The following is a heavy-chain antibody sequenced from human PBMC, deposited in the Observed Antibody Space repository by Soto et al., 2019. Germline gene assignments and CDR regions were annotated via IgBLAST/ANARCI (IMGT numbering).Heavy chain of an antibody. Sequence: SETLSLTCAVYGGSFSGYYWSWIRQPPGKGLEWIGEINHSGSTNYNPSLKSRVTISVDTSKNQFSLKLSSVTAADTAVYYCARLRVGGSGSYYNFDYWGQGTLVTVSS. CDR3: ARLRVGGSGSYYNFDY. D-gene: IGHD3-10*01. CDR1: GGSFSGYY. J-gene: IGHJ4*02. CDR2: INHSGST. V-gene: IGHV4-34*01.